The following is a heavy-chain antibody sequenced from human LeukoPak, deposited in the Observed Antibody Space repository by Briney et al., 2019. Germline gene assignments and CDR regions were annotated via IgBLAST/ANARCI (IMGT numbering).Heavy chain of an antibody. Sequence: PGGSLRLSCAASGFSFSKYSMNWVRQAPGKGLEWVSYISTSSSTIYYTDSVKGRFTISRDNAKNSLYLQMNSLRAEDTAVYYCARSIAADNYYYYYYYMDVWGKGTTVTVSS. CDR3: ARSIAADNYYYYYYYMDV. D-gene: IGHD6-13*01. CDR1: GFSFSKYS. V-gene: IGHV3-48*04. CDR2: ISTSSSTI. J-gene: IGHJ6*03.